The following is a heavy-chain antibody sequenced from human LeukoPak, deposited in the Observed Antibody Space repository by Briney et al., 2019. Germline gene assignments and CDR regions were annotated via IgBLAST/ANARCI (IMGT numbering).Heavy chain of an antibody. CDR2: INHSGST. D-gene: IGHD5-12*01. CDR3: ARSGYSGYLPHY. Sequence: SETPSLTCAVYGGSFSGYYWSWIRQPPGKGLEWIGEINHSGSTNYNPSLKSRVTISVDTSKNQFSLKLSSVTAADTAVYYCARSGYSGYLPHYWGQGTLVTASS. J-gene: IGHJ4*02. CDR1: GGSFSGYY. V-gene: IGHV4-34*01.